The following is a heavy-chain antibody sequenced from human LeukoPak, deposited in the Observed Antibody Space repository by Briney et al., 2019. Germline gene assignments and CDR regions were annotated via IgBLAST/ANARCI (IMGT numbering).Heavy chain of an antibody. D-gene: IGHD6-13*01. CDR1: GFTFSSYG. CDR2: ISYDGSNK. CDR3: ARSEVSSSWYSPYYYYYMDV. J-gene: IGHJ6*03. Sequence: GGSLRLSCAASGFTFSSYGMHWVRQAPGKGLEWVAVISYDGSNKYYADSVKGRFTISRDNAKNSLYLQMNSLRAEDTAVYYCARSEVSSSWYSPYYYYYMDVWGKGTTVTISS. V-gene: IGHV3-30*03.